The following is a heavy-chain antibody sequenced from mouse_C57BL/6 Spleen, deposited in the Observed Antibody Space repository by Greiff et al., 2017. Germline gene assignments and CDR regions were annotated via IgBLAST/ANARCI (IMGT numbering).Heavy chain of an antibody. CDR3: ARNGYDYYDYYYAMDY. CDR2: IWSGGST. V-gene: IGHV2-2*01. J-gene: IGHJ4*01. CDR1: GFSLTSYG. D-gene: IGHD1-1*01. Sequence: VMLVESGPGLVQPSQSLSITCTVSGFSLTSYGVHWVRQSPGKGLEWLGVIWSGGSTDYNAAFISRLSISKDNAKSQVFFKMNSLQADDTAIYYCARNGYDYYDYYYAMDYWGQGTSVTVSS.